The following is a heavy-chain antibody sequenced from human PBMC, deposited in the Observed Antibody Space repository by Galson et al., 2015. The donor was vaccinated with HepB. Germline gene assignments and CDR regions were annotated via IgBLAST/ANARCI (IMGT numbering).Heavy chain of an antibody. CDR1: GYTFTSYG. CDR2: ISAYNGNT. D-gene: IGHD3-22*01. V-gene: IGHV1-18*04. CDR3: ARGVDYYDSSGYLKSVYFDY. Sequence: SVKVSCKASGYTFTSYGISWVRQAPGQGLEWMGWISAYNGNTNYAQKLQGRVTMTTDTSTSTAYMELRSLRSDDTAVYYCARGVDYYDSSGYLKSVYFDYWGQGTLVTVSS. J-gene: IGHJ4*02.